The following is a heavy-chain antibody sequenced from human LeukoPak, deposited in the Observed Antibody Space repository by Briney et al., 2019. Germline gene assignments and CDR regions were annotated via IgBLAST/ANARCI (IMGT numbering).Heavy chain of an antibody. D-gene: IGHD3-10*01. CDR2: ISRDGTTI. Sequence: GGSLRLSCAASGFTFSSYEMNWVRQAPGKGLEWVSYISRDGTTIYYADSIKGRFTISRDNAKNSLFLQMNSLRAEDTAVYYCARSSQYGSGADYWGQGTLVTV. J-gene: IGHJ4*02. V-gene: IGHV3-48*03. CDR3: ARSSQYGSGADY. CDR1: GFTFSSYE.